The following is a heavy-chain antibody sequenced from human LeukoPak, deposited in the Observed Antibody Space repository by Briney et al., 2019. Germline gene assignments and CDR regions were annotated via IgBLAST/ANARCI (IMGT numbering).Heavy chain of an antibody. CDR2: IKSKTDGGTT. CDR3: ASVSRWLQLQGGY. Sequence: GGSLRLSCAASGFTFSNAWMSWVRQAPGKGLEWVGRIKSKTDGGTTDYAAPVKGRFTISRDDSKNTLYLQMNSLKTEDTAVYYCASVSRWLQLQGGYWGQGTLVTVSS. D-gene: IGHD5-24*01. J-gene: IGHJ4*02. CDR1: GFTFSNAW. V-gene: IGHV3-15*01.